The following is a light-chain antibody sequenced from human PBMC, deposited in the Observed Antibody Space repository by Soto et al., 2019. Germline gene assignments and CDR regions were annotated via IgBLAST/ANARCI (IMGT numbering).Light chain of an antibody. CDR2: DAS. CDR1: QSVSNY. Sequence: EIVLTPPPATLSLSPGERATLSCRASQSVSNYLAWYQQKPGQAPRLLIYDASNRATDIPARFSGSGSGTDFTLTISSLEPEDFAVYYCQQRSNWPPFAFGQGTRLEIK. J-gene: IGKJ5*01. CDR3: QQRSNWPPFA. V-gene: IGKV3-11*01.